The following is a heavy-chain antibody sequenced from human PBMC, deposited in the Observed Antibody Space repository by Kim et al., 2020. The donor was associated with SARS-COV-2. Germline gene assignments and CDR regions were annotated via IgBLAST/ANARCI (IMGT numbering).Heavy chain of an antibody. J-gene: IGHJ4*02. CDR3: ARVAMVRGIDY. Sequence: ASVKVSCKASGYTFTSYAMHWVRQAPGQRLEWMGWINAGNGNTKYSQKFQGRVTITRDTSASTAYMELSSLRSEDTAVYHCARVAMVRGIDYWGQGTLVTVSS. V-gene: IGHV1-3*01. D-gene: IGHD3-10*01. CDR1: GYTFTSYA. CDR2: INAGNGNT.